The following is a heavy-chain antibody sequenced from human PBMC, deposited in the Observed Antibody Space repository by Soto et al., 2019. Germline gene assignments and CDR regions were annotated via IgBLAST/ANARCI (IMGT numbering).Heavy chain of an antibody. Sequence: QVQLQESGPGLVKPSQTLSLTCTVSGGSISRGDYYWTWIRQPPGKDLEWIGYIYYSGSTYYNPSLNSRVIISIDKSKNQFSLKLSSVTAADTAVYYCARKSGHMYYFTYWGQGTLVTVSS. CDR1: GGSISRGDYY. D-gene: IGHD2-21*01. J-gene: IGHJ4*02. CDR2: IYYSGST. CDR3: ARKSGHMYYFTY. V-gene: IGHV4-30-4*01.